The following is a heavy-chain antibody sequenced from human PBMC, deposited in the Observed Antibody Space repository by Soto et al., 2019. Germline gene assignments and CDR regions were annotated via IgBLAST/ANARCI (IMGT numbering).Heavy chain of an antibody. Sequence: QVQLQESGPGLVKPSQTLSLTCTVSGDSISSNNNYWSWIRQPPGEGLEWNGFISYSGTTSYSPSLKSRVAISLDTSKNQFSLSLSSVTAADTAVYYCARGRGYSYGLDPWGQGTLVTVSS. CDR1: GDSISSNNNY. D-gene: IGHD5-18*01. CDR2: ISYSGTT. V-gene: IGHV4-30-4*01. J-gene: IGHJ5*02. CDR3: ARGRGYSYGLDP.